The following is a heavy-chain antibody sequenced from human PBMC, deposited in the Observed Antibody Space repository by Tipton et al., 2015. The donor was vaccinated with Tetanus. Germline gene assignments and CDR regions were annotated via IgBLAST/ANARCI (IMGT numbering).Heavy chain of an antibody. CDR2: IYYSGST. J-gene: IGHJ4*02. V-gene: IGHV4-61*01. CDR3: ARAASGTHTETRGDDY. CDR1: GGSVSSGSYY. Sequence: TLSLTCTVSGGSVSSGSYYWSWIRQPPGKGLEWIGYIYYSGSTNYNPSLKSRVTISVDTSKNQFSLKLSSVTAADTAVYYCARAASGTHTETRGDDYWGQGPLVPVSS. D-gene: IGHD1-1*01.